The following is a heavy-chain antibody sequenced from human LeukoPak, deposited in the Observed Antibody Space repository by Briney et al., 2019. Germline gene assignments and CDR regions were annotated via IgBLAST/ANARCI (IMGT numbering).Heavy chain of an antibody. D-gene: IGHD3-10*01. Sequence: TGGSLRLSCAASGFPFSNAWMSWVRQAPGKGLEWVANINEDGSEKYYLASVRGRFTISRDNAKNSLYLQMDSLRAEDTAVYYCARLFVYGSGAEAFDYWGQGALVTVSS. CDR2: INEDGSEK. CDR1: GFPFSNAW. CDR3: ARLFVYGSGAEAFDY. V-gene: IGHV3-7*01. J-gene: IGHJ4*02.